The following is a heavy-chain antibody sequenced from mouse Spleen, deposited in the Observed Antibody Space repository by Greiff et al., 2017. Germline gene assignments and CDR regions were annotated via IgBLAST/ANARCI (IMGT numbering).Heavy chain of an antibody. V-gene: IGHV1-82*01. J-gene: IGHJ2*01. D-gene: IGHD3-3*01. CDR1: GYAFSSSW. CDR2: IYPGDGDT. CDR3: ASDGTPFDY. Sequence: QVQLQQSGPELVKPGASVKISCKASGYAFSSSWMNWVKQRSGKGLEWIGRIYPGDGDTNYNGKFKGKATLTADKSSSTAYMQLSSLTSEDSAVYFCASDGTPFDYWGQGTTLTVSS.